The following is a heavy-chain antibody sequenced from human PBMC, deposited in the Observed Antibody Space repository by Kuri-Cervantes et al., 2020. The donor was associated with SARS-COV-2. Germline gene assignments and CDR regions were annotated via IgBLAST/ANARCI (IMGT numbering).Heavy chain of an antibody. J-gene: IGHJ6*02. D-gene: IGHD3-10*01. CDR3: ARSANYGSGSYYMPYGMDV. CDR1: GYIFTGYY. Sequence: ASVKVSCKASGYIFTGYYMHWVRQAPGQGLEWMGWINPNSGGTNYAQKFQGRVTMTRDTSISTAYMELSRLRSDDTAVYYCARSANYGSGSYYMPYGMDVWGQGTTVTVSS. CDR2: INPNSGGT. V-gene: IGHV1-2*02.